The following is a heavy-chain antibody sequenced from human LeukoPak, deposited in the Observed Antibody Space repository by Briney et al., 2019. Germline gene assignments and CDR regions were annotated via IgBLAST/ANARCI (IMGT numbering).Heavy chain of an antibody. D-gene: IGHD3-10*01. CDR2: INHSGST. V-gene: IGHV4-34*01. CDR3: ARGRGVIRFTYSYYYYMDV. J-gene: IGHJ6*03. CDR1: GGTFSGYY. Sequence: SETLSLTCAVYGGTFSGYYCSWIRQAPGKGLEWIGEINHSGSTNYNPSLKSRVTISVDTSKNQFSLKLSSVTAADTAVYYCARGRGVIRFTYSYYYYMDVWGKGTTVTVSS.